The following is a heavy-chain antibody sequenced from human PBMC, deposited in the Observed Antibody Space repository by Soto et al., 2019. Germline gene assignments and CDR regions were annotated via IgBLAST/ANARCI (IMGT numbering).Heavy chain of an antibody. Sequence: TLSLTCTVSGGSISSGGYYWSWIRQHPGKGLEWIGYIYYSGSTYYNPSLKSRVTISVDTSKNQFSLKLSSVTAADTAVYYCARAEPAWELPYHFDYWGQGTMVTVPQ. CDR2: IYYSGST. CDR3: ARAEPAWELPYHFDY. V-gene: IGHV4-31*03. CDR1: GGSISSGGYY. D-gene: IGHD1-26*01. J-gene: IGHJ4*02.